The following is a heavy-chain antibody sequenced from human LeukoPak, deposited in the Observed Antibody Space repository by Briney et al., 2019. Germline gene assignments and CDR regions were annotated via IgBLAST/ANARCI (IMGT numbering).Heavy chain of an antibody. J-gene: IGHJ4*02. CDR1: GFTFTSYW. V-gene: IGHV3-7*01. CDR2: IKENGNEQ. Sequence: PGGSLRLSCEASGFTFTSYWMSWVRQAPGKGPEWVAHIKENGNEQYYADSVKGRFTISRDNVKQSLGLQMNSLRVEDTAVYYCARGNPPSHPLDYWGQGTLVTVSS. CDR3: ARGNPPSHPLDY.